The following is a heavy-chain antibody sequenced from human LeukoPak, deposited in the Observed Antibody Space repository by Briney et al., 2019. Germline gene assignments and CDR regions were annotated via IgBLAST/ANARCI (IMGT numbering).Heavy chain of an antibody. D-gene: IGHD3-16*01. V-gene: IGHV3-21*01. CDR2: IDGNGVST. CDR3: ARGDRRDF. Sequence: GGSLRLSCAASGFTFSMSTMNWVRQAPGKGLEWVSSIDGNGVSTFCVASLRGRFTISRDNAKNSVYLQMNSLRAEDTAVYHCARGDRRDFWGQGTLVTVSS. J-gene: IGHJ4*02. CDR1: GFTFSMST.